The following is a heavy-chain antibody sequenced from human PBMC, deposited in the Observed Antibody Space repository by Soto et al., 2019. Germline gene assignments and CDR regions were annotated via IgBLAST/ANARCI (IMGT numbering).Heavy chain of an antibody. V-gene: IGHV3-15*01. CDR2: IKSKTDGGTT. J-gene: IGHJ5*02. Sequence: GGALRLSWTASGFTFSNAWMTWVRQALGKGLEWVGRIKSKTDGGTTDYAAPVKGRFTISRDDSKNTMYLQMNSLKTEDTAVYYCTIPRGPMIRPWGQGTLVTVSP. D-gene: IGHD3-22*01. CDR1: GFTFSNAW. CDR3: TIPRGPMIRP.